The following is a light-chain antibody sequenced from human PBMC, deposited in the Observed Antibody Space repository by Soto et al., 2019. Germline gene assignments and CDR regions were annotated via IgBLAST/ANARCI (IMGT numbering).Light chain of an antibody. Sequence: QSVLTQPRSVSGSPGQSVAISCTGTSSDIGGYNYVSWYQQHPGKAPKVMIYDVDKRPSGVPDRFSGSKSGNTASLTISDLQTEDEADYYCCSNAGTYTPLFGGGTKVTVL. CDR3: CSNAGTYTPL. V-gene: IGLV2-11*01. CDR2: DVD. CDR1: SSDIGGYNY. J-gene: IGLJ2*01.